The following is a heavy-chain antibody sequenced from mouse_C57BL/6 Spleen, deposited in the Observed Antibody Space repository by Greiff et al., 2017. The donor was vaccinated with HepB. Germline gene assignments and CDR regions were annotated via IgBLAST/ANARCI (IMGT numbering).Heavy chain of an antibody. Sequence: EVQLQESGPGLVKPSQSLSLTCSVTGYSITSGYYWNWIRQFPGNKLEWMGYINYDGNNNYNPYLKNRNSITRDTSKNQFFLKLNSVTTKDTATYYCAGGRWSAYYAKDDWGQGTSVTVSS. CDR1: GYSITSGYY. CDR2: INYDGNN. CDR3: AGGRWSAYYAKDD. J-gene: IGHJ4*01. D-gene: IGHD2-3*01. V-gene: IGHV3-6*01.